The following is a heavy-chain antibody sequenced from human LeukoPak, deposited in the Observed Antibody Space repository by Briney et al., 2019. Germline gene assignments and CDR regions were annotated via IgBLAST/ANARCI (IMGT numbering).Heavy chain of an antibody. D-gene: IGHD3-10*01. CDR3: ARADGGVRGYYFDY. Sequence: SETLSLTCTVSGGSISSGGYYWSWIRQDPGKGLEWIGYIYYGGSTYYNPSLKSRITISVDTSKNQFSLELSSVTAADTAVYFCARADGGVRGYYFDYWGQGIMVTVSS. J-gene: IGHJ4*02. CDR2: IYYGGST. V-gene: IGHV4-31*03. CDR1: GGSISSGGYY.